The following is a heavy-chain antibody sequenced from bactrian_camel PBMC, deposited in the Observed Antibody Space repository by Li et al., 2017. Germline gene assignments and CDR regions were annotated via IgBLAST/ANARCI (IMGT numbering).Heavy chain of an antibody. V-gene: IGHV3S1*01. J-gene: IGHJ4*01. Sequence: VQLVESGGGLVQPGGSLRLSCAASGFSFSGYWMYWVRQTPGKGFEWVSTIGGGGRTTYYADSVKGRFTISRDNAKSTLYLQMNSLKPEDTAMYYCAVYLRGGQMSMGQGTQVTVS. CDR2: IGGGGRTT. D-gene: IGHD1*01. CDR1: GFSFSGYW.